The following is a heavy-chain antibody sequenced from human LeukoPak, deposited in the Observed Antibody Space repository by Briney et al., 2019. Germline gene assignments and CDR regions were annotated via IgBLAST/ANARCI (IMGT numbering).Heavy chain of an antibody. J-gene: IGHJ4*02. D-gene: IGHD2-2*03. Sequence: SETLSLTCTVSGSSINNNFWTWIRQPPGKGLEWIGYIYSSGSASYNPSIKSRVIISGDTSKNQISLKLTSVTAADTAVYFCARLDIHQDEVDYWGQGSLVTVSS. V-gene: IGHV4-59*08. CDR2: IYSSGSA. CDR3: ARLDIHQDEVDY. CDR1: GSSINNNF.